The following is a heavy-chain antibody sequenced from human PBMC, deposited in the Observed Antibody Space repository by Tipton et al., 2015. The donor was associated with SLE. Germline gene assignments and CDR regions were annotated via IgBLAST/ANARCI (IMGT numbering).Heavy chain of an antibody. J-gene: IGHJ4*02. V-gene: IGHV3-30*03. Sequence: RSLRLSCAASGFTFSHHGMHWVRQAPGKGLEWVSVISFDGSNKYYGDSVRGRFTISRDNAKNSLYLQMNSLRAEDTAVYYCARQAYYDYIWGHWGSFDYWGQGTLVTVSS. CDR2: ISFDGSNK. D-gene: IGHD3-16*01. CDR3: ARQAYYDYIWGHWGSFDY. CDR1: GFTFSHHG.